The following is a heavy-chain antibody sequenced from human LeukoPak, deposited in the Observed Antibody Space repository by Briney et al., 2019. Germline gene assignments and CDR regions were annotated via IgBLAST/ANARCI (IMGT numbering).Heavy chain of an antibody. D-gene: IGHD6-13*01. CDR2: IYTSGST. V-gene: IGHV4-4*07. CDR3: ARGPAAGIDTGHYDY. Sequence: PSETLSLTCTVSGGSISSYYWSWIRQPAGKGLEWIGRIYTSGSTTYNPSLKSRVTISVDTSKNQFSLKLTSVTAADTAVYYCARGPAAGIDTGHYDYWGQGTLVTVSS. J-gene: IGHJ4*02. CDR1: GGSISSYY.